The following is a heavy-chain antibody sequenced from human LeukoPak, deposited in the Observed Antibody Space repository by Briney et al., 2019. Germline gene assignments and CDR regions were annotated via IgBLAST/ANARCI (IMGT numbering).Heavy chain of an antibody. J-gene: IGHJ6*02. D-gene: IGHD5-24*01. Sequence: SETLSLTCTVSGGSISSYYWSWIRQPAGKGLEWIGRIYTSGSTNYNPSLKSRVTKSVDTSKNQFSLKLSSVTAADTAVYHCAREGGEMGYVYGMDVWGQGTTVTVSS. CDR1: GGSISSYY. CDR3: AREGGEMGYVYGMDV. CDR2: IYTSGST. V-gene: IGHV4-4*07.